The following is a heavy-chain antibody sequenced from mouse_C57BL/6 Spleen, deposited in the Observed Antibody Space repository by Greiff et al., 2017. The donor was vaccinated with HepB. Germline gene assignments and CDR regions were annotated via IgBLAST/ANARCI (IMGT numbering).Heavy chain of an antibody. CDR2: ISDGGSYT. CDR1: GFTFSSYA. V-gene: IGHV5-4*01. J-gene: IGHJ3*01. D-gene: IGHD1-1*01. CDR3: AREDGSTLFAY. Sequence: EVQLQESGGGLVKPGGSLKLSCAASGFTFSSYAMSWVRQTPEKRLEWVATISDGGSYTYYPDNVKGRFTISRDNAKNNLYLQMSHLKSEDTAMYYCAREDGSTLFAYWGQGTLVTVSA.